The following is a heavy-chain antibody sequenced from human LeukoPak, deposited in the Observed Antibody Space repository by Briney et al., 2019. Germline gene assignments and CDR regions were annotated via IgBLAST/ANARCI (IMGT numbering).Heavy chain of an antibody. V-gene: IGHV4-59*01. CDR1: GGSISSYY. CDR2: VYYSGST. CDR3: ARGLRLGVSGYYYMDV. D-gene: IGHD5-12*01. J-gene: IGHJ6*03. Sequence: PSETLPLTCTVSGGSISSYYWSWIRQPPGKGLEWIGYVYYSGSTNYNPSLKSRVTISVDTSKNQFSLKLSSVTAADTAVYYCARGLRLGVSGYYYMDVWGKGTTVTVSS.